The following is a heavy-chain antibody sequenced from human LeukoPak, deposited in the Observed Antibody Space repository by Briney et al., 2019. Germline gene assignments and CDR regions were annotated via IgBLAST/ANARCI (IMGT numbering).Heavy chain of an antibody. V-gene: IGHV3-30*04. CDR3: ARDVGHSGIVGATVD. J-gene: IGHJ4*02. CDR2: ISHDGSNK. CDR1: GFTFSSYA. D-gene: IGHD1-26*01. Sequence: SGGSLTLSCAASGFTFSSYAMHWVRQAPGKGLEWVAVISHDGSNKYYADSVKGRFPISRDNSKNTLYLQMNSLRVEDTAVYYCARDVGHSGIVGATVDWGQGTLVTVSS.